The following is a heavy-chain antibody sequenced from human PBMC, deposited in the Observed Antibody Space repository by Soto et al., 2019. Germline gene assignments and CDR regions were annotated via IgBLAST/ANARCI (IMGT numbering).Heavy chain of an antibody. CDR1: GGSISSGGYY. Sequence: QVQLQESGPGLVKPSQTLSLTCSVSGGSISSGGYYWSWIRQHPGKGLDLIGYIYYSGSTYYNPSLKRRVSISLDTSKNQCFLKLNSVTAADTAVYYCARIWGYGGNSRFDYWGQGTLVIDSS. D-gene: IGHD4-17*01. J-gene: IGHJ4*02. V-gene: IGHV4-31*03. CDR3: ARIWGYGGNSRFDY. CDR2: IYYSGST.